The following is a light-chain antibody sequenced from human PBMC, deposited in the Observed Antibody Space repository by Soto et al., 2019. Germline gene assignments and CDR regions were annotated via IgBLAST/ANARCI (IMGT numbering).Light chain of an antibody. CDR1: SSNIGSNT. V-gene: IGLV1-44*01. CDR2: SHN. J-gene: IGLJ1*01. Sequence: QSVLTQPPSASGTPGQRVTISCSGSSSNIGSNTVNWYQQLPGTAPKLLIYSHNQRPSGVPDRFSGSKSGTSASLAISGLQPEDEADYYCAGWDDSLNGYVFGTGTKVTVL. CDR3: AGWDDSLNGYV.